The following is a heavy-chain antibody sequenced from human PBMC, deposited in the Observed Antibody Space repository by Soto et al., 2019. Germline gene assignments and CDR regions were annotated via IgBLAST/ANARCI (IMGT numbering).Heavy chain of an antibody. CDR2: FHFSGST. Sequence: QVQLQESGPGLVKPSETLSLTCTVSGGSINGYYWTWLRQSPTNGLEWIGYFHFSGSTKYHPSLESRLTISADTSKNQISLTLSSVTAADTAVYYCARASGFSYGYDDFFDNWGQGTLANVSS. J-gene: IGHJ4*01. CDR1: GGSINGYY. V-gene: IGHV4-59*01. D-gene: IGHD5-18*01. CDR3: ARASGFSYGYDDFFDN.